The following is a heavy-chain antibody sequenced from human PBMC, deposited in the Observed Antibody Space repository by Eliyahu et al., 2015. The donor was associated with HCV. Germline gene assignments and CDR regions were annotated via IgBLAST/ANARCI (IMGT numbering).Heavy chain of an antibody. Sequence: QVQLVESGGGVVQPGRSLRLSCAASGFTFSSYGMHWVRQAPGKGLGWVAVIWYDGSNKYYADSVKGRFTISRDNSKNTLYLQMNSLRAEDTAVYYCASPAGPHFYWGQGTLVTVSS. J-gene: IGHJ4*02. D-gene: IGHD3-10*01. CDR1: GFTFSSYG. V-gene: IGHV3-33*01. CDR3: ASPAGPHFY. CDR2: IWYDGSNK.